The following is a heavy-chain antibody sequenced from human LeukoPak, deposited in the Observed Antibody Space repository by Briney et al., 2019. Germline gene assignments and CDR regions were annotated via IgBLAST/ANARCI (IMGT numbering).Heavy chain of an antibody. D-gene: IGHD3-22*01. CDR1: GYSISSDNY. V-gene: IGHV4-38-2*01. CDR3: ARAPRNSSSSNYMRRSDY. Sequence: PSETLSLTCAVSGYSISSDNYWVWIRQPPGRGLEWTGGIYHSGSTYYNPSLKSRVTMSVDTSKNQFSLKLSSVTAADTAVYYCARAPRNSSSSNYMRRSDYWGQGTLVTVSS. CDR2: IYHSGST. J-gene: IGHJ4*02.